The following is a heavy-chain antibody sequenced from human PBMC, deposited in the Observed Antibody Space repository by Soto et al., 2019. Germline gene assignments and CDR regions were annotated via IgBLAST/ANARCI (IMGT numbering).Heavy chain of an antibody. D-gene: IGHD5-18*01. CDR1: GGSISSSSYY. J-gene: IGHJ4*02. Sequence: PSETLSLTCTVSGGSISSSSYYWGWIRQPPGKGLEWIGSIYYSGSTYYNPSLKSRVTISVDTSKNQFSLKLSSVTAADTAVYYCAGPFRGYSYGGPLFDYWGQGTLVTVSS. CDR3: AGPFRGYSYGGPLFDY. V-gene: IGHV4-39*01. CDR2: IYYSGST.